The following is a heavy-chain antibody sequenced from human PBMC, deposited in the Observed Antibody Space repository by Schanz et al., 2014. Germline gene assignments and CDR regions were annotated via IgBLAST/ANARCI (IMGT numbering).Heavy chain of an antibody. CDR1: GDSISSGGYY. CDR3: ARDSLRGATGGYGMDV. D-gene: IGHD2-8*02. V-gene: IGHV4-31*03. J-gene: IGHJ6*02. Sequence: QVQLQESGPGLVKPSQTLSLTCTVSGDSISSGGYYWSWIRQHPGKGLEWIGYISYSGVTYYNPSLKSRVTISVDTSKNQFSLKLSSATAADTAVYYCARDSLRGATGGYGMDVWGQGTTVTVSS. CDR2: ISYSGVT.